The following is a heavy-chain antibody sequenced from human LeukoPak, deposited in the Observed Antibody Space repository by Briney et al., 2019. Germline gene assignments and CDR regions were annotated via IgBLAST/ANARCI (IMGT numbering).Heavy chain of an antibody. V-gene: IGHV1-69*13. J-gene: IGHJ4*02. CDR2: IIPIFGTA. CDR3: ARGPQDRYPVVTNYFDY. CDR1: GGTFSSYA. D-gene: IGHD4-23*01. Sequence: SVKVSCTASGGTFSSYAISWVRQAPGQGLEWMGGIIPIFGTANYAQKFQGRVTITADESTSTAYMELSSLRSEDTAVYYCARGPQDRYPVVTNYFDYWGQGTLVTVSS.